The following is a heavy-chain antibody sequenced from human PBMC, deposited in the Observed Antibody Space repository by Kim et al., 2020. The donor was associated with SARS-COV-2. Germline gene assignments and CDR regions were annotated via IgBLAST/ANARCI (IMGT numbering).Heavy chain of an antibody. CDR1: GGTFSSYA. D-gene: IGHD3-3*01. J-gene: IGHJ1*01. CDR2: ILPIFGTA. Sequence: SVKVSCKASGGTFSSYAISWVRQAPGQGLEWMGWILPIFGTANYAQKFQGRVTLTASASTSPAYLELSRLRSSYPSFYYFSSGPLPGFVSYWVPVTLVT. V-gene: IGHV1-69*13. CDR3: SSGPLPGFVSY.